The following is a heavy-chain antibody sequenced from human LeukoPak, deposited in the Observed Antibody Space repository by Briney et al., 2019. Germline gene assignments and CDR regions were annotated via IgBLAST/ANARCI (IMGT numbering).Heavy chain of an antibody. D-gene: IGHD1-26*01. J-gene: IGHJ4*02. CDR2: IKQDGSEK. V-gene: IGHV3-7*01. Sequence: SGGSLRLSCAASGFTFSSYWMSWVRQAPGKGLEWVANIKQDGSEKYYVDSVKGRFTISRDNAKNSLYLQMNSLRAEDTAVYYCALSGFGSYFPFDYWGQGTLVTVSS. CDR3: ALSGFGSYFPFDY. CDR1: GFTFSSYW.